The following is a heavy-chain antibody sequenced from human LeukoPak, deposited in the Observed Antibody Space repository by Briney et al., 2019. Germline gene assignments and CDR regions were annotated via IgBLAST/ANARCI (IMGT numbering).Heavy chain of an antibody. Sequence: SETLSLTCTVSGGSISSSSYYWGWIRQPPGKGLEWIGSIYYSGSTYYNPSLKSRVTISVDTSKNQFSLKLSSVTAADTAVYYCARGTLGYCSGGSCNWFDPWGQGTLVTVSS. CDR1: GGSISSSSYY. CDR3: ARGTLGYCSGGSCNWFDP. D-gene: IGHD2-15*01. CDR2: IYYSGST. J-gene: IGHJ5*02. V-gene: IGHV4-39*01.